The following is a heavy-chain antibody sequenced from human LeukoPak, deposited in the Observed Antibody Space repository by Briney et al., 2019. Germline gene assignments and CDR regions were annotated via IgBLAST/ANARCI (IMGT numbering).Heavy chain of an antibody. D-gene: IGHD6-13*01. CDR3: ARDRDGSTWHFLNFMNV. J-gene: IGHJ6*03. Sequence: GGSLRLSCAASGFTFSNYAMSWVRQAPGKGLEWVSVIRVSDGSTNYADSVKGRFTISRDSSKNTLFLQMSSLRVEDTAVYYCARDRDGSTWHFLNFMNVWGKGTTVTVSS. CDR1: GFTFSNYA. CDR2: IRVSDGST. V-gene: IGHV3-23*01.